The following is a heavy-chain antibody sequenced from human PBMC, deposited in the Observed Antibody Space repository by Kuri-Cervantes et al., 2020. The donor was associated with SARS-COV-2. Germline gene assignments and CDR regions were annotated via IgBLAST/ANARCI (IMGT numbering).Heavy chain of an antibody. CDR1: GYSISSGYY. D-gene: IGHD3-9*01. V-gene: IGHV4-38-2*02. J-gene: IGHJ6*03. Sequence: SETLSLTCAVSGYSISSGYYWSWIRQPPGKGLEWIGEINHSGSTNYNPSLKSRVTMSVDTSKNQFSLKLSSVTAADTAVYYCARDGLTGYYDYYMDVWGKGTTVTVSS. CDR2: INHSGST. CDR3: ARDGLTGYYDYYMDV.